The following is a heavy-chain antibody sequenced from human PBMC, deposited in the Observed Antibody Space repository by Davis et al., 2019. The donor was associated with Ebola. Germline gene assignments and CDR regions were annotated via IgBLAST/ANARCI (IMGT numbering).Heavy chain of an antibody. Sequence: AASVKVSCKASGYSFINYTLHWVRQAPGQRLEWMGWINAGNGNTKYSQKFQGRVTITRDTSASTAYMELSSLRSEDTAVYYCARVEVATISSVLYYYYGMDVWGQGTTVTVSS. J-gene: IGHJ6*02. CDR2: INAGNGNT. D-gene: IGHD5-24*01. V-gene: IGHV1-3*01. CDR1: GYSFINYT. CDR3: ARVEVATISSVLYYYYGMDV.